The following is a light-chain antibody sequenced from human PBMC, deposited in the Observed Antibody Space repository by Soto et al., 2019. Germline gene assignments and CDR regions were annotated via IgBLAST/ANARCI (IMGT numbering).Light chain of an antibody. Sequence: QSALIQPPSVSGSPGQSVTISCTGTSSDIGTYDYVSWDQLHPDKVPKPMIHHVNTQPSGVPDRFSGSKSGNTASMTISGLQAEDEAEFYSGSCTTSATCVFDGGTKVNVL. CDR2: HVN. V-gene: IGLV2-11*01. CDR1: SSDIGTYDY. CDR3: GSCTTSATCV. J-gene: IGLJ2*01.